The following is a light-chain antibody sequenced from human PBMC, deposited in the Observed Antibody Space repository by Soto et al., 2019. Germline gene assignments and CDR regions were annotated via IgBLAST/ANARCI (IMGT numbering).Light chain of an antibody. CDR2: GAS. J-gene: IGKJ5*01. CDR3: QQGYSSPAT. CDR1: QSIGKH. V-gene: IGKV1-39*01. Sequence: DIRISHSPSVLSASVWDRVTITCRASQSIGKHLNWYQQKPGKAPKFLIYGASTLQSGVPSRFTGSGSGTDFTLTVNSLQAEDFATYYCQQGYSSPATFGQGTRLEIK.